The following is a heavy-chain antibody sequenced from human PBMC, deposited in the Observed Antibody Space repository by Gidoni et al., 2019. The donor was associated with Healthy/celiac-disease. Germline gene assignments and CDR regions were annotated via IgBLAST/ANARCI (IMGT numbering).Heavy chain of an antibody. Sequence: QVTLKASGPVLVKPTETLTLTCTVSGFSLSNARMGVSWIRQPPGKALEWLAHIFSNDEKSYSTSLKISLTISKDTSKSQVVLTMTNMDPVDTATYYCARSRFLCYFDYWGQGTLVTVSS. V-gene: IGHV2-26*01. D-gene: IGHD3-3*01. CDR3: ARSRFLCYFDY. CDR2: IFSNDEK. J-gene: IGHJ4*02. CDR1: GFSLSNARMG.